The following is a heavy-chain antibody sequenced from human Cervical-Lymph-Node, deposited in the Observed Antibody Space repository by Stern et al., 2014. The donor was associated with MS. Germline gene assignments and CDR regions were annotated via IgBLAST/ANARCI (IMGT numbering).Heavy chain of an antibody. V-gene: IGHV3-30-3*01. J-gene: IGHJ4*02. CDR3: ARDGRSV. CDR2: ISYDGNSK. Sequence: QVQLVESGGGVVQPGRSLRLSCAASGFTFSSYTMHWVRQAPGQGLEWVAVISYDGNSKFYADSVKGRFTIPRDNSKNTLFLQMNSLRTEDTAVYYCARDGRSVWGQGTLVTVSS. CDR1: GFTFSSYT.